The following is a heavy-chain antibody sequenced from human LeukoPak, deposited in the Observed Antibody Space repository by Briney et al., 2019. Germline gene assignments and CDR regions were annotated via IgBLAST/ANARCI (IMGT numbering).Heavy chain of an antibody. Sequence: ASVKVSCKASGGTFSSYAISLVRQAPGQGLEWMGGIIPIFGTANYAQKFQGRVAITTDESTSTAYMELSSLRSEDTAVYYCARAGTPGAEYFQHWGQGTLVTVSS. CDR2: IIPIFGTA. V-gene: IGHV1-69*05. J-gene: IGHJ1*01. CDR3: ARAGTPGAEYFQH. CDR1: GGTFSSYA.